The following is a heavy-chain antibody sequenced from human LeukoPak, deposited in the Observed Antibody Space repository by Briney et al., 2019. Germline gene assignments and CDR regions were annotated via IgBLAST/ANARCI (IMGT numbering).Heavy chain of an antibody. CDR3: ASTTLSGSYL. J-gene: IGHJ5*02. CDR2: INPNSGGT. CDR1: GYTFTGYY. D-gene: IGHD1-26*01. Sequence: GASVKVSCKASGYTFTGYYMPWVRQAPGQGLEWMGWINPNSGGTNYAQKFQGRVTLTWDTSISTAHMELSRLRSDDTAVYYCASTTLSGSYLWGQGTLVTVSS. V-gene: IGHV1-2*02.